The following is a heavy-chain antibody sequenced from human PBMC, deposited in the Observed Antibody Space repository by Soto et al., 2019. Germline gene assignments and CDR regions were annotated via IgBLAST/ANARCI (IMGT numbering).Heavy chain of an antibody. D-gene: IGHD3-10*01. V-gene: IGHV3-74*01. CDR3: TRGPRPISTGTGAD. CDR1: GFIFKMYW. CDR2: IYNDGTYS. Sequence: TGGSLRLSCAASGFIFKMYWMHWVRQSPGKGLVWISRIYNDGTYSDYADSVRGRFTISRDNVNDTLYLQMNNLRAEDSGLYYCTRGPRPISTGTGADWGQGTQVTV. J-gene: IGHJ4*02.